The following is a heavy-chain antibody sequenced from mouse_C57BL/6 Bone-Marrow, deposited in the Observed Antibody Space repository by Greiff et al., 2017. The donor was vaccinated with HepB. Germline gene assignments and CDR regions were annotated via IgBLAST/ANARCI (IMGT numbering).Heavy chain of an antibody. D-gene: IGHD2-3*01. CDR1: EFEFPSHD. J-gene: IGHJ2*01. CDR3: ERQNYDSNYDGY. CDR2: INSDGGST. V-gene: IGHV5-2*01. Sequence: EVKLMESGGGLVQPGESLKFSCESNEFEFPSHDMSWVRKTPEKRLELIAAINSDGGSTYYPDTMERRFSISRDNTKKTLYLQMSSLRSEDTALYYCERQNYDSNYDGYWGHGTTLTVSS.